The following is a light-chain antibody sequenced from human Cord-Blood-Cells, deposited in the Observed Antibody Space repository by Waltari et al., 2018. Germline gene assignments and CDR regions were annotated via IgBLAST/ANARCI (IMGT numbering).Light chain of an antibody. CDR2: DAS. J-gene: IGKJ1*01. CDR1: QSVSSY. Sequence: EIVLTQSPATLSLSPGERATLSCRASQSVSSYLAWYQQKPGQAPRLLIYDASNRATGIPARFSGRGSGTGFPLPISSLEPEDFAVYYCQQRSNWPPVTFGQGTKVEIK. V-gene: IGKV3-11*01. CDR3: QQRSNWPPVT.